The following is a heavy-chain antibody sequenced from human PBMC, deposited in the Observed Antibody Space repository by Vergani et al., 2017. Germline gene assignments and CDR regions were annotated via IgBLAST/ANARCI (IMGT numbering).Heavy chain of an antibody. CDR1: GGSISSYY. V-gene: IGHV4-59*01. CDR2: IYYSGST. CDR3: ARHLAPLEGVLNDAFDI. J-gene: IGHJ3*02. Sequence: QVQLQESGPGLVKPSETLSLTCTVSGGSISSYYWSWIRQPPGKGLEWIGYIYYSGSTNYNPSLKSRVTISVDTSKNQFSLKLSSVTAADTAVYYCARHLAPLEGVLNDAFDIWGQGTMVTVSS. D-gene: IGHD2-8*01.